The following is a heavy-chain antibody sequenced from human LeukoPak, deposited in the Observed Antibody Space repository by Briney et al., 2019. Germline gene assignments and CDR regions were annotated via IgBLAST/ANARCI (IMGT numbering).Heavy chain of an antibody. CDR1: GYTFNSYY. V-gene: IGHV1-46*02. D-gene: IGHD3-22*01. J-gene: IGHJ5*02. Sequence: ASVKVSCKASGYTFNSYYMHRVRQAPGQGLEWMGIINPSGGSTSYAQKFQGRVTMTRDTSTSTVYMELSSLKSEDTAVYYCARGHVSRRYYDSSDYLDWFDPWGQGTLVTVSS. CDR2: INPSGGST. CDR3: ARGHVSRRYYDSSDYLDWFDP.